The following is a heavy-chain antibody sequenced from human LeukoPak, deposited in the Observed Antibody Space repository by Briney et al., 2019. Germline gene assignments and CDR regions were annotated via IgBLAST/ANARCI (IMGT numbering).Heavy chain of an antibody. Sequence: SETLSLTCTVSGGSISSYYWSWIRQPAGKGLEWIGRIYTSGSTNYNPSLKSRVTMSVDTSKNQFSLKLSSVTAADTAVYYCARLPYYYDSSGFDYWGQGTLVTVSS. J-gene: IGHJ4*02. V-gene: IGHV4-4*07. CDR1: GGSISSYY. D-gene: IGHD3-22*01. CDR3: ARLPYYYDSSGFDY. CDR2: IYTSGST.